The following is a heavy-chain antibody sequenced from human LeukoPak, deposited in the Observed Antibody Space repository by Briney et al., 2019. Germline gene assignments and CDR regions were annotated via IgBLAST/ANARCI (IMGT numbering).Heavy chain of an antibody. V-gene: IGHV3-33*01. Sequence: PGGSLRLSCAASGFTFSSYGMHWVRQAPGKGLEWVAVIWYDGSNKYYADSVKGRFTISGDNSKNTLYLQMNSLRAEDTAVYYCARDYAYDYGDYVGGFWFDPWGQGTLVTVSS. CDR2: IWYDGSNK. CDR3: ARDYAYDYGDYVGGFWFDP. D-gene: IGHD4-17*01. CDR1: GFTFSSYG. J-gene: IGHJ5*02.